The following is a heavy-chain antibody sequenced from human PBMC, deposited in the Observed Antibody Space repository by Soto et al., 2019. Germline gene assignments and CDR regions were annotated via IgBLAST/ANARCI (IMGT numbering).Heavy chain of an antibody. CDR3: TTDLPWSYGALGY. CDR1: GFTLDNAG. V-gene: IGHV3-15*01. CDR2: IKSKTDGGTT. J-gene: IGHJ4*02. Sequence: GGSLRLCCGGSGFTLDNAGMTWVRQAPGKGLEWVGRIKSKTDGGTTDYASPVKGRFTISRDDSKNTLYVQMNSLKTEDTAMYYCTTDLPWSYGALGYWGQGT. D-gene: IGHD1-26*01.